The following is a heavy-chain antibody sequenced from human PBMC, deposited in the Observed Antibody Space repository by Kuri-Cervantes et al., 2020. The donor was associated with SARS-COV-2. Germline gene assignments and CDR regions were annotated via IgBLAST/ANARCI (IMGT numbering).Heavy chain of an antibody. J-gene: IGHJ4*02. V-gene: IGHV5-51*01. D-gene: IGHD3-3*01. CDR3: ARRESMTVFGVFTPGPEFDY. CDR2: IYPGDSDT. CDR1: GYSFTGYW. Sequence: GESLKISCKASGYSFTGYWIGWVRQMPGKGLEWIGVIYPGDSDTRYSPSFQDHVTISVDKSISTAYLQWSSLRASDTAMYYCARRESMTVFGVFTPGPEFDYWGQGTLVTVSS.